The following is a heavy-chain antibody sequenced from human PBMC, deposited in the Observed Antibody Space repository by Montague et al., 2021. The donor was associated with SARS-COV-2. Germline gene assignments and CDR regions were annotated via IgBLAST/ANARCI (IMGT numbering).Heavy chain of an antibody. CDR3: ARGQVTIFGVLIMLPAAGALDI. CDR2: IYYSGST. V-gene: IGHV4-39*01. Sequence: SETLSLTCTVSGGSISSSSYYWGWIRQPPGKGLEWIGSIYYSGSTYYNPSLKSRVIISVDTSKNQFSLKLSSVTAADTAVYYCARGQVTIFGVLIMLPAAGALDIWGRGTMVSVSS. J-gene: IGHJ3*02. CDR1: GGSISSSSYY. D-gene: IGHD3-3*01.